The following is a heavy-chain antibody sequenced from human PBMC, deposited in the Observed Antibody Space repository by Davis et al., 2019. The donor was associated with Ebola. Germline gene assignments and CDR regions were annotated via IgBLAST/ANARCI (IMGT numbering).Heavy chain of an antibody. D-gene: IGHD6-6*01. CDR1: GFTFSSYW. V-gene: IGHV3-74*01. Sequence: GESLKISCAASGFTFSSYWMHWVRQAPGKGLVWVSRINSDGSSTSYADSVKGRFTISRDNSKNTLYLQMNSLRAEDTAVYYCAKGVAAHAYYYYGMDVWGKGTTVTVSS. CDR2: INSDGSST. J-gene: IGHJ6*04. CDR3: AKGVAAHAYYYYGMDV.